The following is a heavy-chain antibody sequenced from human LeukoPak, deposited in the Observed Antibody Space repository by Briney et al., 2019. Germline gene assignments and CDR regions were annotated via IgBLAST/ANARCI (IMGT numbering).Heavy chain of an antibody. Sequence: AAVKVSCKASGYTFTDYYIHWVRQAPGQGLEGMGWINPNSGDTNYAQKFQGWVTMTRDMSISTAYMELSRLRSDDTAIYYCARATGTYWWFDSWGQGTLVTVSS. J-gene: IGHJ5*01. V-gene: IGHV1-2*04. CDR1: GYTFTDYY. CDR3: ARATGTYWWFDS. CDR2: INPNSGDT. D-gene: IGHD1-26*01.